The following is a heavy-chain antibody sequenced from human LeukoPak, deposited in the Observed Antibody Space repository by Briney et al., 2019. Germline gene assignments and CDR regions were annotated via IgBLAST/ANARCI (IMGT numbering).Heavy chain of an antibody. J-gene: IGHJ4*02. CDR3: ARAYCYRTSCYDFDH. CDR1: GFIFISYG. Sequence: ARSLRLSCAASGFIFISYGMHWVRQAPGKGLEGVAVILHDGSQEKYADSVKGRFTISRDNAKNSLSLQMNSLRVKDTAVYYCARAYCYRTSCYDFDHWGQGTLVTVSS. CDR2: ILHDGSQE. V-gene: IGHV3-33*01. D-gene: IGHD2-2*01.